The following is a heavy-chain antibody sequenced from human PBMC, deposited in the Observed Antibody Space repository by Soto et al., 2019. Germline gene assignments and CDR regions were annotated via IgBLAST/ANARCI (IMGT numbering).Heavy chain of an antibody. V-gene: IGHV3-30-3*01. CDR2: ISYDGSNK. D-gene: IGHD6-19*01. Sequence: QVQLVESGGGVVQPGRSLRLSCAASGFTFSSYAMHWVRQAPGKGLEWVAVISYDGSNKYYADSVKGRFTISRDNSKKTLYLQMNILRAEETAVYYCARDGARRVAVAGGWGYYGMDVWGQGTTVTVSS. CDR3: ARDGARRVAVAGGWGYYGMDV. CDR1: GFTFSSYA. J-gene: IGHJ6*02.